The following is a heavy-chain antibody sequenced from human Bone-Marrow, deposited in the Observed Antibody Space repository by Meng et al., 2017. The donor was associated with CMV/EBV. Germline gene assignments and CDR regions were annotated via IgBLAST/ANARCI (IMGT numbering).Heavy chain of an antibody. CDR3: ARRGRGYSYGFPGNWFDP. J-gene: IGHJ5*02. CDR1: GGSFSGYY. CDR2: INHSGST. D-gene: IGHD5-18*01. V-gene: IGHV4-34*01. Sequence: SETLSLTCAVYGGSFSGYYWSWIRQPPGKGLEWIGEINHSGSTNYNPSLKSRVTISVDTSKNQFSLKLSSVTAADTAVYYCARRGRGYSYGFPGNWFDPWGQGTLVTVSS.